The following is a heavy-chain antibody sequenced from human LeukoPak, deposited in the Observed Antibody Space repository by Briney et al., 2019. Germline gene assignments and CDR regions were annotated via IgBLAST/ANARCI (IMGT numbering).Heavy chain of an antibody. J-gene: IGHJ4*02. CDR3: ASGIAAAGTIVHGY. Sequence: GASLRLSCAASGFTFSSYAMSWVRQAPGKGLEWVSAISGSGGSTYYADSVKGRFTISRDNSKNTLYLQMNSLRAEDTAVYYCASGIAAAGTIVHGYWGQGTLVTVSS. V-gene: IGHV3-23*01. CDR1: GFTFSSYA. CDR2: ISGSGGST. D-gene: IGHD6-13*01.